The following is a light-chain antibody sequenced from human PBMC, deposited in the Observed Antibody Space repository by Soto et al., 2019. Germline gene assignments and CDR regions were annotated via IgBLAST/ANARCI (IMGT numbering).Light chain of an antibody. J-gene: IGKJ4*01. Sequence: DIQMTQSPSTLSASVGDRVIITCRASQSINTWLAWFQQKPGKAPKVLIYKASTLESGVPSRFSGSGSGTEFTLTISSLHPDDFATYYCQQYNRYPLTFGGGTKVEIK. CDR1: QSINTW. V-gene: IGKV1-5*03. CDR3: QQYNRYPLT. CDR2: KAS.